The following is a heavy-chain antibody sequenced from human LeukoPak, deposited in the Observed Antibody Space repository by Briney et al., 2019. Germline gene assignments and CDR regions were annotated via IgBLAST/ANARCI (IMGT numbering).Heavy chain of an antibody. J-gene: IGHJ4*02. CDR2: IYYNGDT. CDR1: GGSISSSDHY. CDR3: ARGPNDYGDYWDY. Sequence: PSETLSLTCTVSGGSISSSDHYWGWIRQPPGKGLEWIGSIYYNGDTYYSPSLKSRVTISVDTSKNQFSLKLSSVTAADTAVYYCARGPNDYGDYWDYWGQGTLVTVSS. V-gene: IGHV4-39*07. D-gene: IGHD4-17*01.